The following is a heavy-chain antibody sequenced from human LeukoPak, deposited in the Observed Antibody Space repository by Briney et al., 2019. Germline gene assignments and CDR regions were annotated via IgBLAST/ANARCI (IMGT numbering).Heavy chain of an antibody. CDR1: RYTFTIND. CDR3: ARIPQRVPHNWFDP. D-gene: IGHD1-1*01. Sequence: ASVKVSCKASRYTFTINDINCARQAAGQGLEWRGWMNPHSGNAGYAQKFQGRITMTRDTSISTVYMELSSLTSDDTAVYYCARIPQRVPHNWFDPWGQGTLVTVSS. J-gene: IGHJ5*02. CDR2: MNPHSGNA. V-gene: IGHV1-8*01.